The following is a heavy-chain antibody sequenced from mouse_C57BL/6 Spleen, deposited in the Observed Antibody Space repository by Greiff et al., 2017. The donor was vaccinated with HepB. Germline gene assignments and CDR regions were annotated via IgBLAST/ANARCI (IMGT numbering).Heavy chain of an antibody. D-gene: IGHD2-10*02. CDR3: AREEYEKDY. J-gene: IGHJ4*01. CDR2: ISDGGSYT. Sequence: DVHLVESGGGLVKPGGSLKLSCAASGFTFSSYAMSWVRQTQEKRLEWVATISDGGSYTYYPDNVKGRFNIPRDIATNNLYLHMSHMKSEDTAMFYCAREEYEKDYWGQGASVTGSS. CDR1: GFTFSSYA. V-gene: IGHV5-4*01.